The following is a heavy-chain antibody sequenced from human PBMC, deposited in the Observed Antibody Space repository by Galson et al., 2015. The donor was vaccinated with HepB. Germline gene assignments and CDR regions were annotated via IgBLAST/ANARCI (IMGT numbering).Heavy chain of an antibody. CDR1: VYTLRQVS. CDR2: FDPADLEI. Sequence: SVKVSCKVFVYTLRQVSVNWVRQAPGKGLEWMGGFDPADLEIKITPAFHGRLTMTEDTSTNTAYMELSRLRYEDSAIYYCITDKIRFYETSGYAYFLDFWGKGTTIIVSS. D-gene: IGHD5-12*01. CDR3: ITDKIRFYETSGYAYFLDF. J-gene: IGHJ6*03. V-gene: IGHV1-24*01.